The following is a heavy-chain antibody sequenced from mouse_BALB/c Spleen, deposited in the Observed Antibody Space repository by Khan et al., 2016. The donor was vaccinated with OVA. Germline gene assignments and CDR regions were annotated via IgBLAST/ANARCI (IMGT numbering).Heavy chain of an antibody. CDR1: GFTFSSFG. J-gene: IGHJ1*01. Sequence: EVELVESGGGLVQPGGSRKLSCAASGFTFSSFGIHWVRQAPKKGLEWVAYISSGSSTIYYVDTVKGRFIISRDNPNNTLFLQMTSLRSEDTAMYYCARSGGNFHWYFDVWGAGTSVTVSS. CDR3: ARSGGNFHWYFDV. D-gene: IGHD2-1*01. CDR2: ISSGSSTI. V-gene: IGHV5-17*02.